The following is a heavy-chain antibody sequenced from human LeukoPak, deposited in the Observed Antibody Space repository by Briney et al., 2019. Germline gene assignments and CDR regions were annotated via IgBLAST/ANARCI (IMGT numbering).Heavy chain of an antibody. CDR2: ISGRGGNT. V-gene: IGHV3-23*01. D-gene: IGHD4-23*01. J-gene: IGHJ4*02. CDR1: GFTFSSYA. Sequence: PGGSLRLSCAASGFTFSSYAMSWVRQAPGKGLDWVSAISGRGGNTYYADSVKGRFTISRDNSKNTLYLQMNSLRAEDTAVYYCVKDQYGGNPQYYFDYWGQGTLVTVSS. CDR3: VKDQYGGNPQYYFDY.